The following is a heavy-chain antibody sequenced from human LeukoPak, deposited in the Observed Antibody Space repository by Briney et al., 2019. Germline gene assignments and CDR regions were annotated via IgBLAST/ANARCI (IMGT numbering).Heavy chain of an antibody. D-gene: IGHD6-19*01. CDR2: IKHIFGTA. CDR1: VGTFSSYA. J-gene: IGHJ4*02. Sequence: ASVNVSCKASVGTFSSYAISCVRQAPGQGLEWVGGIKHIFGTANYAQNFQGRVTITADESTSTAYMELSSLRSEDTAVYCWARRYSSGWYGDDYWGQGTLVTVSS. CDR3: ARRYSSGWYGDDY. V-gene: IGHV1-69*13.